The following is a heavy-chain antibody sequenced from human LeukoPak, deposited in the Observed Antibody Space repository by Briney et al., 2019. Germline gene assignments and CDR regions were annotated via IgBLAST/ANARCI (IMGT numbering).Heavy chain of an antibody. CDR3: ADRESGNFDC. V-gene: IGHV3-23*01. CDR1: GFTCSSYT. CDR2: ISGSGGST. Sequence: PGGSLRLSCAASGFTCSSYTMSWVRQAPGKGLEWVSAISGSGGSTYYADSVKGRFTISRDNSKNTLYLQRNSLRAQDTAVYYGADRESGNFDCWGQGTVVTVSS. D-gene: IGHD1-26*01. J-gene: IGHJ4*02.